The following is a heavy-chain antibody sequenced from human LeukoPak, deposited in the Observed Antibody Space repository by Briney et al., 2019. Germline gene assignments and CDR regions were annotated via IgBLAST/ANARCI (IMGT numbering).Heavy chain of an antibody. CDR1: GYTFTSYG. D-gene: IGHD2-2*01. CDR3: ARGGGVVVPAAFDF. V-gene: IGHV1-18*01. CDR2: ISAYNGNT. J-gene: IGHJ4*02. Sequence: ASVKVSCKASGYTFTSYGISWVRQAPGQGGEWMGWISAYNGNTNYAQKLQGRVTMTTDTSTSTAYMEISSLRSEDTAVYYCARGGGVVVPAAFDFWGQGTLVTVSS.